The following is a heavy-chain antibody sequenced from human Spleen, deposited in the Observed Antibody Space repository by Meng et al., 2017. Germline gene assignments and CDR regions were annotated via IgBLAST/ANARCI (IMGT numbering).Heavy chain of an antibody. Sequence: SETLSLTCTDSGGSISGYYWSWVRQPPGKGLEWIGYIYYSGSTNYNPSLKSRVTISVDTSKNQFSLKLSSVTAADTAVYYCARVRALEWLTHAFDIWGQGTMVTVSS. CDR1: GGSISGYY. V-gene: IGHV4-59*01. J-gene: IGHJ3*02. CDR2: IYYSGST. CDR3: ARVRALEWLTHAFDI. D-gene: IGHD6-19*01.